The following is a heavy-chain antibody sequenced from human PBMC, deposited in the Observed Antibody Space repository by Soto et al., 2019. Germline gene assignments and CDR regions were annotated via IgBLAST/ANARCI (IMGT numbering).Heavy chain of an antibody. J-gene: IGHJ4*02. V-gene: IGHV2-5*02. CDR3: AHSLGQLDY. CDR1: GFSLSSSGVG. CDR2: FYWDDHK. D-gene: IGHD7-27*01. Sequence: QITLKESGPTLVKPTQTLTLTCTFSGFSLSSSGVGVGWIRQSPGKVLEGLALFYWDDHKSYSPYLKSRLTFTKDNSQNHVVLTMTNMATVDAATYDCAHSLGQLDYCGQGTLVTVSS.